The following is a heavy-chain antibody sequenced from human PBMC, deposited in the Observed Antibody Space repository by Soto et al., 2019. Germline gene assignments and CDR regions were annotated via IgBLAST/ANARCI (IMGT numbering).Heavy chain of an antibody. CDR3: ARDRGGYGPPDV. CDR1: GFIFSDSY. V-gene: IGHV3-11*06. CDR2: ISGTSGYT. J-gene: IGHJ6*02. D-gene: IGHD3-10*01. Sequence: QVQLVESGGGLVKPGGSLRLSCAASGFIFSDSYMSWVRQAPGKGLEWVSYISGTSGYTGYEDSVKGRFTISRDNAKNSLYLQRNSLRVEGTAVYDGARDRGGYGPPDVWGQGTTVTVSS.